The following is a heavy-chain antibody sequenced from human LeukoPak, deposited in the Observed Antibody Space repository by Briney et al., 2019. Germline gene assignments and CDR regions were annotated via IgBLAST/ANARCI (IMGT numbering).Heavy chain of an antibody. J-gene: IGHJ4*02. CDR3: ARDAYYYGSGSPYYFDY. V-gene: IGHV4-59*12. Sequence: SETLSLTCTVSGGSISNYYWSWIWQPPGKGLEWIGYIYYSGSTNYNPSLKSRVTISVDTSKNQFSLKLSSVTAADTAVYYCARDAYYYGSGSPYYFDYWGQGTLVTVSS. CDR1: GGSISNYY. D-gene: IGHD3-10*01. CDR2: IYYSGST.